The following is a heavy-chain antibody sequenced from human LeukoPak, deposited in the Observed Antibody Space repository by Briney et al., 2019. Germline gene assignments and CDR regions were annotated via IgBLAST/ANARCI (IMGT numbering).Heavy chain of an antibody. CDR2: ISSSSSTI. D-gene: IGHD6-19*01. CDR1: GFTFSSYS. CDR3: ARDWISYSSGWYGGFDY. J-gene: IGHJ4*02. V-gene: IGHV3-48*04. Sequence: GGSLRLSCAASGFTFSSYSMNGVRQAPGKGLEWVSYISSSSSTIYYADSVKGRFTISRDNAKNSLYLQMNSLRAEDTAVYYCARDWISYSSGWYGGFDYWGQGTLVTVSS.